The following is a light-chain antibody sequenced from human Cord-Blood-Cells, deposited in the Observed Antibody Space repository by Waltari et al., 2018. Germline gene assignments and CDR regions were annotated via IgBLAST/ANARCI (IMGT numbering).Light chain of an antibody. CDR2: GAS. Sequence: EIVLTQSPGTLSLSPGERATLSCRASQSISSSYLAWDQQKPGQAPRLLIYGASSRATGIPDRFRGSGSGTDFTLTSSRLEPEDFAVYYCQQYGSSLFTFGPGTKVDIK. CDR1: QSISSSY. CDR3: QQYGSSLFT. J-gene: IGKJ3*01. V-gene: IGKV3-20*01.